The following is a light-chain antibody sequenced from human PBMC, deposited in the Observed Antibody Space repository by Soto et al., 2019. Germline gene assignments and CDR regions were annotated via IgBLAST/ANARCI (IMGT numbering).Light chain of an antibody. CDR2: GNN. J-gene: IGLJ1*01. CDR1: SSNIGAGYD. Sequence: QSVLTQPPSVSGAPGQRVTISCTGSSSNIGAGYDVHWYQQLPGTAPKLLIYGNNNRPSGVPDRFSGSKSGTSASLAITRLQAEDEADYYCCSYAGSYTVVFGTGTKLTVL. CDR3: CSYAGSYTVV. V-gene: IGLV1-40*01.